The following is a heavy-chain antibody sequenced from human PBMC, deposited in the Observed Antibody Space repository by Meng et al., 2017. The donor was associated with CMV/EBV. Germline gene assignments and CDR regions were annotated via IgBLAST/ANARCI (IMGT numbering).Heavy chain of an antibody. CDR1: GYSFTSYW. CDR2: IKQDGSEK. Sequence: SCKGSGYSFTSYWIGWVRQMPGKGLEWMANIKQDGSEKYYVDSVKGRFTISRDNAKNSLYLQMNSLRAEDTAVYYCARESSVFGGLSGWGQGTLVTVSS. V-gene: IGHV3-7*01. CDR3: ARESSVFGGLSG. D-gene: IGHD6-25*01. J-gene: IGHJ4*02.